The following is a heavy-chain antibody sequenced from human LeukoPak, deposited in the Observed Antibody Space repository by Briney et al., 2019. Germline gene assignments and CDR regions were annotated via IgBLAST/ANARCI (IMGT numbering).Heavy chain of an antibody. CDR2: LYSDGTT. V-gene: IGHV3-66*02. Sequence: GGSLRLSCAASGLSVSSNYMSWVRQAPGKGLEWVSVLYSDGTTYYADSVKGRFTISRDNSKNTLNLQMNSLRAEDTAVYYCVRGMGVSMLYYFDYWGQGTLVTVPS. CDR3: VRGMGVSMLYYFDY. CDR1: GLSVSSNY. D-gene: IGHD3-10*01. J-gene: IGHJ4*02.